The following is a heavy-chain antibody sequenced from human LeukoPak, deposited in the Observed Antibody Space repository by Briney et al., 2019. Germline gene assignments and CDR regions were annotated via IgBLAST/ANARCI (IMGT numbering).Heavy chain of an antibody. D-gene: IGHD2-2*01. Sequence: RGESLKISCKGSGYSFTSYWISWVRQMPGKGLEWMGRIDPSDSYTNYSPSFQGHVTISADKSISTAYLQWSSLKASDTAMYYCATKAVVVPAATHYYYYGMDVWAKGPRSPSP. CDR3: ATKAVVVPAATHYYYYGMDV. V-gene: IGHV5-10-1*01. J-gene: IGHJ6*02. CDR2: IDPSDSYT. CDR1: GYSFTSYW.